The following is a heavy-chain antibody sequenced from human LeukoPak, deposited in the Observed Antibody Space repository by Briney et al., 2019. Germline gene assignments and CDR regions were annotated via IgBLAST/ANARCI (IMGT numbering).Heavy chain of an antibody. CDR1: GFTFSSYW. V-gene: IGHV4-4*02. D-gene: IGHD1-26*01. J-gene: IGHJ4*02. CDR2: MYHSGNT. CDR3: ARVSHGGIYTFDY. Sequence: GSLRLSCAASGFTFSSYWMSWVRQAPGKGLEWIGNMYHSGNTYYNPSLKSRVTMSVDTSKNQFSLRLTSVTAADTAVYYCARVSHGGIYTFDYWGQGTLVTVSS.